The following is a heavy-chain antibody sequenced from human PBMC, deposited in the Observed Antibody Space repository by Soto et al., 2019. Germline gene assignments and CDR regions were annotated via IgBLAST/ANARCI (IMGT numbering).Heavy chain of an antibody. J-gene: IGHJ4*02. CDR1: GFTFSSYG. Sequence: GGSLRLSCAASGFTFSSYGMHWVRRAPGKWLEWVSSISSSSSYIYYADSVKGRFTISRDNTKNSLYLQMNSLRAEDTAVYYCAATAEDYYDTLGPPDKIDYWGQGTLVTVSS. CDR2: ISSSSSYI. CDR3: AATAEDYYDTLGPPDKIDY. V-gene: IGHV3-21*01. D-gene: IGHD3-22*01.